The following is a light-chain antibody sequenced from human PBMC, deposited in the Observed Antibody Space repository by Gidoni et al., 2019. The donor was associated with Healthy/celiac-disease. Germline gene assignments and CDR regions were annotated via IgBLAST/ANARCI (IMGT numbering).Light chain of an antibody. V-gene: IGKV3-20*01. J-gene: IGKJ2*01. CDR3: QQYGSSYT. Sequence: EIVLTQPPGTLSLSPGERATLSCRASQSVSSSYLAWYQQKPGQAPRLLIYGASSRATGIPDRFSGSGSGTDFTLTISRLDPEDFAVYYCQQYGSSYTFGQGTKLEIK. CDR2: GAS. CDR1: QSVSSSY.